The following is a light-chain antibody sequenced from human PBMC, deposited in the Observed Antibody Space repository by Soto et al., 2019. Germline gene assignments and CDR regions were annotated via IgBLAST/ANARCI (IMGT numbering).Light chain of an antibody. CDR2: AAS. Sequence: DIQMTQSPSSLSASVGDRVTITCRASQSISSYLNWYPQKPGKAPKLLIYAASSVQSGVPSRFSGSGSGTDFTLTISSLQPEDFATYYCQQSYSTPPWTFGQGTKVEIK. V-gene: IGKV1-39*01. CDR3: QQSYSTPPWT. CDR1: QSISSY. J-gene: IGKJ1*01.